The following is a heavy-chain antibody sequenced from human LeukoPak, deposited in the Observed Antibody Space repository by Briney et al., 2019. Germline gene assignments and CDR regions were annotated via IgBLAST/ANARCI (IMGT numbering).Heavy chain of an antibody. V-gene: IGHV3-30-3*01. CDR2: ISYDGSNK. CDR3: AKDIYYYYGMDV. CDR1: GFTFSSYA. J-gene: IGHJ6*02. Sequence: GGSLRLSCAASGFTFSSYAMHWVRQAPGKGLEWVAVISYDGSNKYYADSVKGRFTISRDNAKNSLYLQMNSLRAEDTALYYCAKDIYYYYGMDVWGQGTTVTVSS.